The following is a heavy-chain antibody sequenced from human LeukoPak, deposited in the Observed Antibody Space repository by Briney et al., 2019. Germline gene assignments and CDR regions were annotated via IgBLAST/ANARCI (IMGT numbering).Heavy chain of an antibody. V-gene: IGHV4-34*01. D-gene: IGHD4-17*01. J-gene: IGHJ4*02. CDR3: TRMTTRHDY. Sequence: PSETLSLTCAVSGVSFNDYYWSWVRQTPGRGLEWIGEINHSGYTNDSASLKSRVTLSIDTSRKQFSLNLRSVTVADTGIYYCTRMTTRHDYWGQGTLVTASS. CDR2: INHSGYT. CDR1: GVSFNDYY.